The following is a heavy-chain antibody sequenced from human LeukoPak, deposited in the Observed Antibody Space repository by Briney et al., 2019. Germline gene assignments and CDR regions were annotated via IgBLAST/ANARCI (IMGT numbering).Heavy chain of an antibody. Sequence: GGSLRLSCAASGFTVSSNYMSWVRQAPGKGLEWVSVIYSGGSTYYADSVKGRFTISRDNSKNTLYLQMNSLRAEDTAVYYCARGGYSSSWYGLMYYYYGMDVWGQGTTVTVSS. J-gene: IGHJ6*02. CDR3: ARGGYSSSWYGLMYYYYGMDV. CDR2: IYSGGST. D-gene: IGHD6-13*01. CDR1: GFTVSSNY. V-gene: IGHV3-53*05.